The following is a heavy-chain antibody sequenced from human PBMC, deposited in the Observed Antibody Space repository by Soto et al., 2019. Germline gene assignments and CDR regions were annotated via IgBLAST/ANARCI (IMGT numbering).Heavy chain of an antibody. CDR2: IKEDGSEK. Sequence: EVQLVESGGGLVQPGGSLRLSCGAAGFTFSNYWMSWVRQSPGKGLEWVANIKEDGSEKYYVDSVKGRFTISRDNAKNLVYLQMNSLRAEDTAVYYCARVYIWAYFYVDVWGKGTTVTVSS. J-gene: IGHJ6*03. CDR3: ARVYIWAYFYVDV. D-gene: IGHD3-16*01. V-gene: IGHV3-7*01. CDR1: GFTFSNYW.